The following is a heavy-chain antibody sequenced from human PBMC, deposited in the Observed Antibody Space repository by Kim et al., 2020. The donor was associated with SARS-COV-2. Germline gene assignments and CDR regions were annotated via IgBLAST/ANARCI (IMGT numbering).Heavy chain of an antibody. J-gene: IGHJ4*02. V-gene: IGHV1-18*04. CDR3: ARDDNGGARF. CDR1: GYPFTTYG. CDR2: ISGYNDNA. Sequence: ASVKVSCKASGYPFTTYGISWVRQAPGQGLEWMGWISGYNDNAKYVQKLQGRVTMTTDSSTSTAYMDLRSLRSDDTAVYFCARDDNGGARFWGQGTLVTV. D-gene: IGHD1-26*01.